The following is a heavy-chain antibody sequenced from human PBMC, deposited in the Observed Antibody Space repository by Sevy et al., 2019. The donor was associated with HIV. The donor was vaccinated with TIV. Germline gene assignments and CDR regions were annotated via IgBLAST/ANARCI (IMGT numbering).Heavy chain of an antibody. Sequence: GGSLRLSCAASGFTFSDYAMSWVRQAPGKGLEWVSAISGSGGSTYYADSVKGRFTISRDNSKNTLYLQMNSLRAEDTAVYYCAKGPLGGYYYDSSGPIDYWGQGTLVTVSS. CDR1: GFTFSDYA. D-gene: IGHD3-22*01. CDR3: AKGPLGGYYYDSSGPIDY. V-gene: IGHV3-23*01. J-gene: IGHJ4*02. CDR2: ISGSGGST.